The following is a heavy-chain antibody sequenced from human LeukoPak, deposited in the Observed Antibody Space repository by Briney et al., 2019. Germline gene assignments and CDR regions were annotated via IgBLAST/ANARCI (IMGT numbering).Heavy chain of an antibody. D-gene: IGHD4-17*01. J-gene: IGHJ4*02. Sequence: GGSLRLSCAASGFIFNSYSMNWVRQAPGKGLEWVSSISSSGSFTSYADSVKGRFTISRENAKNSLYLQTSSLGVDDTAVYYCARASTTVPNLLDYWGQGALVSVSS. V-gene: IGHV3-21*01. CDR3: ARASTTVPNLLDY. CDR2: ISSSGSFT. CDR1: GFIFNSYS.